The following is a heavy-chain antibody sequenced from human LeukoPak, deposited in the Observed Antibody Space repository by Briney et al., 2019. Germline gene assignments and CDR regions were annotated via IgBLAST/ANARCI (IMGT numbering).Heavy chain of an antibody. V-gene: IGHV1-2*02. J-gene: IGHJ4*02. CDR1: GYTFTGYY. CDR3: ARDMDPFYYDSSGYPDY. CDR2: INPNSGGT. Sequence: ASVKVSCKASGYTFTGYYMHWVRQAPGQGLEWMGWINPNSGGTNYAQKFQGRVTITRDTSASTAYMELSSLRSEDTAVYYCARDMDPFYYDSSGYPDYWGQGTLVTVSS. D-gene: IGHD3-22*01.